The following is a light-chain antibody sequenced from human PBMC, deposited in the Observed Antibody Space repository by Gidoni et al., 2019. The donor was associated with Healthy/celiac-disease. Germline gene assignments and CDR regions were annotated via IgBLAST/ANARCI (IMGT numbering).Light chain of an antibody. CDR2: EVS. J-gene: IGLJ3*02. CDR1: SSDVGGYNY. Sequence: QSALTQPASVSVSPGPSITISCTGTSSDVGGYNYVSWYQQHPGKAPKLMIYEVSNRPSGVSNRFSGSKSGNTASLTSSGLQAEDEADYYCSSYTSSSTPNWVFGGGTKL. CDR3: SSYTSSSTPNWV. V-gene: IGLV2-14*01.